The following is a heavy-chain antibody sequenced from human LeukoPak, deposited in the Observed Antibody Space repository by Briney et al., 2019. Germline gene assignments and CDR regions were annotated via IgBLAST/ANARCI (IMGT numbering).Heavy chain of an antibody. CDR3: ARITGTFDY. D-gene: IGHD1-20*01. CDR2: IEPDGSKT. Sequence: PGGSLRLSCAASKFTFTDYRMGWVRQAPGKGLEWVANIEPDGSKTYYVGSVRGRLTISRDNAKNLLYLHMNSLRAEDTAVYYCARITGTFDYWGQGTLVTVSS. CDR1: KFTFTDYR. J-gene: IGHJ4*02. V-gene: IGHV3-7*01.